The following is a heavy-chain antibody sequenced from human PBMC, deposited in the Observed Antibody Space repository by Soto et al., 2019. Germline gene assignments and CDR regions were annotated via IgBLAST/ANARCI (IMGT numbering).Heavy chain of an antibody. D-gene: IGHD1-7*01. J-gene: IGHJ4*02. CDR1: GFSFTHYR. CDR2: VNADGSST. CDR3: AKAGDWNYVFDF. V-gene: IGHV3-74*01. Sequence: GGSLRLSCAASGFSFTHYRIHWVHQVPGKGLEWVCRVNADGSSTNYAGFAKGRFTISRDNSKNTAYLEMNNLRADDTALYYCAKAGDWNYVFDFWGQGTSVTVSS.